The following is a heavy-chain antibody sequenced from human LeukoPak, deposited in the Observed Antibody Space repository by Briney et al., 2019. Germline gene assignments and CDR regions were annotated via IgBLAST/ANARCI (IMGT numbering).Heavy chain of an antibody. Sequence: GAPVKVSSKASGYTFISFAMNWVRQSPGQARVWMEWINTNTGNSTYAQGFTGRFVFSLDASVSTTYLQISSLKAGDTAVYYCARDGMGSGYYIDYWGQGTLVTVSS. CDR1: GYTFISFA. CDR3: ARDGMGSGYYIDY. V-gene: IGHV7-4-1*02. CDR2: INTNTGNS. J-gene: IGHJ4*02. D-gene: IGHD3-3*01.